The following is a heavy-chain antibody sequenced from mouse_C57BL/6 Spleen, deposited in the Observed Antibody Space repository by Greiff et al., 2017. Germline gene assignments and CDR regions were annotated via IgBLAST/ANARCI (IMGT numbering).Heavy chain of an antibody. V-gene: IGHV10-1*01. CDR3: VSEDYYAMDY. J-gene: IGHJ4*01. CDR1: GFSFNTYA. CDR2: ISSKSNNYAT. Sequence: EVQRVESGGGLVQPKGSLKLSCAASGFSFNTYAMHWVRQAPGKGLEWVARISSKSNNYATSYADSVQDSFTTSRKDSENMLYLQMDNLKTEDTAMYYYVSEDYYAMDYWGQGTSVTVSS.